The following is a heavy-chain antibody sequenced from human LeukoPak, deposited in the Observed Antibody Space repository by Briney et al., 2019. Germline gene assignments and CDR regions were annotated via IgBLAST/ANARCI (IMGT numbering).Heavy chain of an antibody. Sequence: ASVKVSCKASGYTFTSCGISWVRQAPGQGLEWMGWISAYNGNTNYAQKLQGRATMTTDTSTSTAYMELRSLRSDDTAVYYCARVERFPGYYNVDYWGQGTLVTVSS. CDR1: GYTFTSCG. CDR3: ARVERFPGYYNVDY. CDR2: ISAYNGNT. D-gene: IGHD3-9*01. V-gene: IGHV1-18*04. J-gene: IGHJ4*02.